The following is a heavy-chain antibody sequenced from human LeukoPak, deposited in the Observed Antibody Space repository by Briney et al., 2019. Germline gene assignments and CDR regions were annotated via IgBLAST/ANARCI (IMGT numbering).Heavy chain of an antibody. Sequence: GASVKVSCKASGYTFTSYGISWVRQAPGQGLEWMGWISGDNGSTNYAQKLQGRVNMTTDTSTGSGHMEGRSLRSDASAIYYCAREATRRGSRGYFDYWGQGTLVTVSS. CDR3: AREATRRGSRGYFDY. CDR2: ISGDNGST. CDR1: GYTFTSYG. D-gene: IGHD2-2*01. J-gene: IGHJ4*02. V-gene: IGHV1-18*01.